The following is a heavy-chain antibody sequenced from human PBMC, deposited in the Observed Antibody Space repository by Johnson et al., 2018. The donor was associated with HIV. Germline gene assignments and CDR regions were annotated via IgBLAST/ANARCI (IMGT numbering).Heavy chain of an antibody. J-gene: IGHJ3*02. CDR3: AKDQHGPLVPTVMRDDAFDI. V-gene: IGHV3-33*03. CDR2: IWHDGRDV. D-gene: IGHD5-12*01. CDR1: GFTFSSYG. Sequence: QVPLVESGGDVVQPERSLRLSCAASGFTFSSYGIHWVRQAPGKGLEWVAFIWHDGRDVYYADSVKGRFTVSRDNSKNAVYLQMNSLGAGDTAVYYCAKDQHGPLVPTVMRDDAFDIWGQGTMVTVSS.